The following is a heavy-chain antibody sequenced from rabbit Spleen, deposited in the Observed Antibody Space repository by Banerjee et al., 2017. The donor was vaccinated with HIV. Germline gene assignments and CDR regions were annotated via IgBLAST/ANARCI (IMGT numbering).Heavy chain of an antibody. Sequence: EQLEESGGGLVKPEGSLTLTCKASGVSFSDKDVMCWVRQAPGKGLEWIACINTVTGKTVYASWAKGRFTISKTSSTTVTLQMTSLTAADTATYFCASNVGDTGNASDLWGPGTLVTVS. CDR3: ASNVGDTGNASDL. CDR2: INTVTGKT. V-gene: IGHV1S45*01. D-gene: IGHD2-1*01. J-gene: IGHJ4*01. CDR1: GVSFSDKDV.